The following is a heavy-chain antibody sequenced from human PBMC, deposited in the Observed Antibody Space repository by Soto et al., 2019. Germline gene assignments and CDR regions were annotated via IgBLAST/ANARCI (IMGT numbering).Heavy chain of an antibody. J-gene: IGHJ4*02. Sequence: PSETLSLTCAVYGGSFSDYYWTGIRQPPGKGLEWIGYVYNSGSTNYNPSLKSRVPISEDTSKSQFSLKVNSMTAADTAVYYCARSRREAVAGYTLDNWGQGILVTVSS. CDR2: VYNSGST. V-gene: IGHV4-59*01. CDR3: ARSRREAVAGYTLDN. CDR1: GGSFSDYY. D-gene: IGHD6-13*01.